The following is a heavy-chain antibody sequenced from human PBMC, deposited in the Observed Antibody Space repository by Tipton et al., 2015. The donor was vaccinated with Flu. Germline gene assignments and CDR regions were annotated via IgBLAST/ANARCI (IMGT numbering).Heavy chain of an antibody. CDR1: GGSISSNY. Sequence: GLVKPSETLSLTCTVSGGSISSNYWSWIRQPPGKGLEWIGSIYYSGSTYYNPSLKSRVTISVDTSKNQFSLKLSSVTAADTAVYCCARLSGPGRRIAARDWFDPWGQGTLVTVSS. CDR3: ARLSGPGRRIAARDWFDP. J-gene: IGHJ5*02. V-gene: IGHV4-59*05. CDR2: IYYSGST. D-gene: IGHD6-6*01.